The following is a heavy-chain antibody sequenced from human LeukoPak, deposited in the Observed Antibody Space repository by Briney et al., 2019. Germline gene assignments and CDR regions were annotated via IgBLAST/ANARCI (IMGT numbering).Heavy chain of an antibody. J-gene: IGHJ4*02. V-gene: IGHV5-51*01. D-gene: IGHD6-19*01. CDR3: ARRELTVAGSFDY. CDR1: GYSFTSYW. Sequence: GESLKISCKGSGYSFTSYWIGWVRQMPGKGLEWMGIIYPGDSDTRYSPSFQGQVTISADKSITTAYLQWSSLKASDTAMYYCARRELTVAGSFDYWGQGTLVTVSP. CDR2: IYPGDSDT.